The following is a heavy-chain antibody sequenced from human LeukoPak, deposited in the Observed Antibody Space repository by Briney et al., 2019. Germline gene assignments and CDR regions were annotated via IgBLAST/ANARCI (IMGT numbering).Heavy chain of an antibody. CDR3: ARDTGLWSNSGGVSWFDP. V-gene: IGHV4-4*07. J-gene: IGHJ5*02. CDR2: IYTSGST. Sequence: PSETLSLTCTVSGGSISSYYWSWIRQPAGKGLEWIGRIYTSGSTNYNPSLKSRVTMSVDTSKNQFSLKLSSVTAADTAVYYCARDTGLWSNSGGVSWFDPWGQGTLVTVSS. CDR1: GGSISSYY. D-gene: IGHD3-16*01.